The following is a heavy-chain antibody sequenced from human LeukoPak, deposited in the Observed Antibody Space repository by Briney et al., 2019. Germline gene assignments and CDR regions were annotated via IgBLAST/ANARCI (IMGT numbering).Heavy chain of an antibody. CDR1: GYTFPSYG. CDR2: ISAYNGNT. D-gene: IGHD3-3*01. J-gene: IGHJ6*03. V-gene: IGHV1-18*01. CDR3: ARDVSDFWSFYKYYYMDV. Sequence: PLASVKVSCKASGYTFPSYGISWVRQAPGQGLEWMGWISAYNGNTKYAQKVQGRVTMTTDTSTSTAYMELRSLRSDDTAIYYCARDVSDFWSFYKYYYMDVWGIGTTVTVSS.